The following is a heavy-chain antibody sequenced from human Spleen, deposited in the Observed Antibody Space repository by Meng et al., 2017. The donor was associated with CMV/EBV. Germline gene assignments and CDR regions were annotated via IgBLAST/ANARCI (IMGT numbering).Heavy chain of an antibody. Sequence: GESLKISCAASGFTFSSYAMSWVRQAPGKGLEWVSAISGSGGSTYYADSVKGRFTISRDNAKNSLYLQMNSLRAEDTAVYYCARGTRELLFDYWGQGTLVTVSS. D-gene: IGHD1-26*01. CDR3: ARGTRELLFDY. J-gene: IGHJ4*02. CDR1: GFTFSSYA. CDR2: ISGSGGST. V-gene: IGHV3-23*01.